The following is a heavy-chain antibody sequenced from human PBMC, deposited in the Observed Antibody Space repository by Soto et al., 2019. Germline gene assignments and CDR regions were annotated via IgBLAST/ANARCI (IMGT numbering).Heavy chain of an antibody. Sequence: ASVKVSCKASGYTFTSYGISWVRQAPGQGLEWMGWISAYNGYTNYAQKLQGRVTMTTDTSTSTAYMELRSLRSDDTAVYYCARAGAGYYGSGSYYKKYFDYWGQGTLVTVSS. CDR3: ARAGAGYYGSGSYYKKYFDY. V-gene: IGHV1-18*01. D-gene: IGHD3-10*01. CDR1: GYTFTSYG. J-gene: IGHJ4*02. CDR2: ISAYNGYT.